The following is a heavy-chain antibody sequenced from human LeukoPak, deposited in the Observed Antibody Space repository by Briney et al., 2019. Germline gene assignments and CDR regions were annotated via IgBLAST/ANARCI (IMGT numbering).Heavy chain of an antibody. CDR3: ARGAGYFDY. CDR1: GFSFSGYS. Sequence: GGSLRLSCAASGFSFSGYSMNWVRQAPGKGPEWVSHISSGSSYIYYADSVKGRFTISRDNAKNSLYLQMNSLRAEDTAVYYCARGAGYFDYWGQGTLVTVSS. D-gene: IGHD4/OR15-4a*01. V-gene: IGHV3-21*06. CDR2: ISSGSSYI. J-gene: IGHJ4*02.